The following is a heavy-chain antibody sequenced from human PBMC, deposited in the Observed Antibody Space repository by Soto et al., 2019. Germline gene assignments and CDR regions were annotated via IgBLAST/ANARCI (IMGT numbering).Heavy chain of an antibody. Sequence: GGSLRLSCAASGFTFSSYSMNWVRQASGKGLEWVSYISSSSSTIYYADSVKGRFTISRDNAKNSLYLQMNSLRAEDTAVYYCARDYYGSGSSIDYWGQGTLVTVSS. D-gene: IGHD3-10*01. V-gene: IGHV3-48*01. CDR1: GFTFSSYS. J-gene: IGHJ4*02. CDR3: ARDYYGSGSSIDY. CDR2: ISSSSSTI.